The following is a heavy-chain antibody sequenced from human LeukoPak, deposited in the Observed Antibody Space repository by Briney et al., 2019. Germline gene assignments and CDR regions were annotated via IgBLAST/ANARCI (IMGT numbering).Heavy chain of an antibody. CDR1: GSSG. V-gene: IGHV1-18*01. CDR3: ATPGGDGSGSYLFH. D-gene: IGHD3-10*01. J-gene: IGHJ4*02. CDR2: ISVYNGKT. Sequence: ATVKVSCTTSGSSGITWVRQVPGQGLEWMVWISVYNGKTKYAQKFQGRVTMTRDTSTSTAYMELRSLIADDTAVYYCATPGGDGSGSYLFHWGQGTLVTVSS.